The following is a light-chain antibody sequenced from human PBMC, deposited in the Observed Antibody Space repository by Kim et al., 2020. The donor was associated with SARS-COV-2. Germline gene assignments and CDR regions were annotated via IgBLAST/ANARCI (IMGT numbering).Light chain of an antibody. J-gene: IGLJ2*01. CDR1: SNDIGGHNY. V-gene: IGLV2-8*01. Sequence: SVAISCTGTSNDIGGHNYVSWYQQHPGKAPKLMIYEVSKRPSGVPDRFSGSKSGTSASLAISGLQSEDEADYYCEAWDDSLNGYVVFGGGTQLTVL. CDR2: EVS. CDR3: EAWDDSLNGYVV.